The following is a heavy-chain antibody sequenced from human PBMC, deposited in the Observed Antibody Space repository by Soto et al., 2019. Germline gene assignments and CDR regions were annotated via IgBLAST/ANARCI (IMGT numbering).Heavy chain of an antibody. D-gene: IGHD1-1*01. Sequence: ASVKVSCKASENTFSTYLVHWVRQVHGQGLEWMGWHNGYNGQTEYSQKFQGRATITRDTSAKTAYLELRSLTSEDTAVYYCAGPHDRAGLGTWGQGTLVTVSS. V-gene: IGHV1-3*01. J-gene: IGHJ5*02. CDR1: ENTFSTYL. CDR3: AGPHDRAGLGT. CDR2: HNGYNGQT.